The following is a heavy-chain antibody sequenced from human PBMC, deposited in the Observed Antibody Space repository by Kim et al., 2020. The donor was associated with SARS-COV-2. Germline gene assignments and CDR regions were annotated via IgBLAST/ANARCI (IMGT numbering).Heavy chain of an antibody. V-gene: IGHV1-2*06. Sequence: ASVKVSCKASGYTFTGYYMHWVRQAPGQGLEWMGRINPNSGGTNNAQKFQGRVTMTRDTSISTAYMELRRLRSDDTAVYFCARAHLTYCYASSANWLDAWGQGTQVTVSS. CDR2: INPNSGGT. CDR1: GYTFTGYY. J-gene: IGHJ5*02. D-gene: IGHD3-22*01. CDR3: ARAHLTYCYASSANWLDA.